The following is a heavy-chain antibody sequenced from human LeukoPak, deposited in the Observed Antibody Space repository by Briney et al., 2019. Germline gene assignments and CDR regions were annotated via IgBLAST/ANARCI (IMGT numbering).Heavy chain of an antibody. CDR1: GYTFTSYA. D-gene: IGHD3-22*01. CDR3: ARGHSSGSTWDY. V-gene: IGHV1-18*01. J-gene: IGHJ4*02. Sequence: ASVKVSCKASGYTFTSYAIYWVRQAPGQGLEWMGWISAYNGNTNYAQKVQGRVTMTTDTSTSTAYMELRSLRSDDTAVYYCARGHSSGSTWDYWGQGTLVTVSS. CDR2: ISAYNGNT.